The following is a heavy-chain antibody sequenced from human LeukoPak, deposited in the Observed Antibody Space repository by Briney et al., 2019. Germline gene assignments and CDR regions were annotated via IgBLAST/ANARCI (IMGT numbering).Heavy chain of an antibody. V-gene: IGHV3-30*04. CDR3: ARASGSYNLDGMDV. CDR2: ISYDGSNK. D-gene: IGHD3-10*01. Sequence: PGRSLRLSCAASGFTFSSYAMHWVRQAPGKGLEWVAVISYDGSNKYYADSVKGRFTISRDNSKNTLYLQMNSLRAEDTAVYYCARASGSYNLDGMDVWGKGTTVTVSS. CDR1: GFTFSSYA. J-gene: IGHJ6*04.